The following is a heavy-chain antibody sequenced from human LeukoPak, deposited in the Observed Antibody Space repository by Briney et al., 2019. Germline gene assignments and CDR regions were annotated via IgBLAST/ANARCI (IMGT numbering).Heavy chain of an antibody. V-gene: IGHV3-23*01. CDR3: AKDFTVVVTAIVDY. J-gene: IGHJ4*02. Sequence: GGSLRLSCAASGFTFSIYAMSWVRQAPGKGLEWVSAISGSGGSTYYADSVKGRFTISRDNSKNTLYLQMNSLRAEDTAVYYCAKDFTVVVTAIVDYWGQGTLVTVSS. CDR2: ISGSGGST. D-gene: IGHD2-21*02. CDR1: GFTFSIYA.